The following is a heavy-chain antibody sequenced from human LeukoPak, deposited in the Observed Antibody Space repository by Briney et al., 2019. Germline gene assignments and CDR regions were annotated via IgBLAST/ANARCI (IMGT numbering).Heavy chain of an antibody. Sequence: SVKVSCKASGGTFSSYTISWVRQAPGQGLEWMGGIIPIFGTANYAQKFQGRVTITADKSTSTAYMELSSLRSEDTAVYYCASPEGYSGYDHYYYGMDVWGKGTTVTVSS. CDR3: ASPEGYSGYDHYYYGMDV. CDR1: GGTFSSYT. CDR2: IIPIFGTA. J-gene: IGHJ6*04. D-gene: IGHD5-12*01. V-gene: IGHV1-69*06.